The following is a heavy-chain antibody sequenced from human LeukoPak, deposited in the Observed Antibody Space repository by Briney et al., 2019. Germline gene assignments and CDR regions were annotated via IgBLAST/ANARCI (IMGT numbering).Heavy chain of an antibody. V-gene: IGHV1-2*02. J-gene: IGHJ4*02. CDR2: INPNSGGT. D-gene: IGHD3-22*01. CDR3: ASGGTDSSGYYDYFDY. Sequence: ASVTVSCKASAYTFTGYYMHWVRQAPGQGLEWMGWINPNSGGTNYAQKFQGRVTMTRDTSISTAYMELSRLRSDDTAVYYCASGGTDSSGYYDYFDYWGQGTLVTVSS. CDR1: AYTFTGYY.